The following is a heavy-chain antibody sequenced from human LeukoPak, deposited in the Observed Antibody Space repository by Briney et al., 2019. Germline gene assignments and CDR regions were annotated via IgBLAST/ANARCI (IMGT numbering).Heavy chain of an antibody. CDR1: GGSISSSSYY. J-gene: IGHJ4*02. Sequence: SETLSLTCIVPGGSISSSSYYWSWIRQPPGKGLEWIGEINHSGSTNYNPSLKSRVTISVDTSKNQFSLKLSSVTAADTAVYYCARRKGKTYYDFWSGYPFDYWGQGTLVTVSS. CDR3: ARRKGKTYYDFWSGYPFDY. V-gene: IGHV4-39*07. CDR2: INHSGST. D-gene: IGHD3-3*01.